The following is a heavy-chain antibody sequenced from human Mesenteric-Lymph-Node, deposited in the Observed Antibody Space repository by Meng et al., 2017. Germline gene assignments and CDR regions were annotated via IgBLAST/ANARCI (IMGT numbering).Heavy chain of an antibody. CDR3: ARASYGSGSPLGESWFDP. CDR1: WGSIRSGGYY. J-gene: IGHJ5*02. Sequence: EPGPRLGNPSPTLSLTCTVSWGSIRSGGYYWSWIRQNPGKGLEWIGYIHSSGSTYYNPSLRSRLTISVDTSKNQFSLKLSSVTAADTAVYYCARASYGSGSPLGESWFDPWGQGTLVTVSS. V-gene: IGHV4-31*03. CDR2: IHSSGST. D-gene: IGHD3-10*01.